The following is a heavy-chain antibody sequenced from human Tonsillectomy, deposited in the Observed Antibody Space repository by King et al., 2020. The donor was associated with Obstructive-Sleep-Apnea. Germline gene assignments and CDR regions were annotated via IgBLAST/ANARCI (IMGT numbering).Heavy chain of an antibody. V-gene: IGHV4-4*07. D-gene: IGHD3-3*01. J-gene: IGHJ3*02. CDR2: IYTTGST. CDR1: GGSVSDYY. Sequence: VQLQESGPGLVKPSETLSLSCTVSGGSVSDYYWSWIRQPAGMGLEWIGRIYTTGSTNYNPSLKSRVTMSVDTSKNQFSLKLNSVAAADTAVYYCAGFGSFGDAFDIWGQGTMVTVSS. CDR3: AGFGSFGDAFDI.